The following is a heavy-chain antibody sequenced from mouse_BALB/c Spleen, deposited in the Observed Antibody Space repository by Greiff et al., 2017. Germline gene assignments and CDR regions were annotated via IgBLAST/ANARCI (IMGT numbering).Heavy chain of an antibody. CDR2: IWGGGST. J-gene: IGHJ4*01. V-gene: IGHV2-6-4*01. CDR3: ARNDWDTYAMDY. Sequence: VQLKESGPGLVAPSQCLSITCTVSGFSLSRYSVHWVRQPPGKGLAWLGMIWGGGSTDYNSALKSRLSISKDNSKSQVFLKMNSLQTDDTAMYYWARNDWDTYAMDYWGQGTSVTVSS. D-gene: IGHD4-1*01. CDR1: GFSLSRYS.